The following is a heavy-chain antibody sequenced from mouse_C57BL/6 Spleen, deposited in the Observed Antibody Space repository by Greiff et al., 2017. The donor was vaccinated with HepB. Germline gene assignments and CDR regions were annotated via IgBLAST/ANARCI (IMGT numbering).Heavy chain of an antibody. CDR3: ARCGSSWYFDV. CDR1: GFTFSDYG. V-gene: IGHV5-17*01. D-gene: IGHD1-1*02. Sequence: DVKLVESGGGLVKPGGSLKLSCAASGFTFSDYGMHWVRQAPEKGLEWVAYISSGSSTIYYADTVKGRFTISSDNAKNTLFLQMTSLRSEDTAMYYCARCGSSWYFDVWGTGTTVTVSS. CDR2: ISSGSSTI. J-gene: IGHJ1*03.